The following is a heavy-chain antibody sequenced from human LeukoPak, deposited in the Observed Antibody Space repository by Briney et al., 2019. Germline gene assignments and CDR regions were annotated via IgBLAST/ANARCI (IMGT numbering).Heavy chain of an antibody. CDR1: GGSFSGYY. CDR2: INHSGST. CDR3: ARHPVLRRYFDWLPYYFDY. D-gene: IGHD3-9*01. J-gene: IGHJ4*02. V-gene: IGHV4-34*01. Sequence: SETLSLTCAVYGGSFSGYYWSWIRQPPGKGLEWIGEINHSGSTNYNPSLKSRVTISVDTSKNQFSLKLSSVTAADTAVYYCARHPVLRRYFDWLPYYFDYWGQGTLVTVSS.